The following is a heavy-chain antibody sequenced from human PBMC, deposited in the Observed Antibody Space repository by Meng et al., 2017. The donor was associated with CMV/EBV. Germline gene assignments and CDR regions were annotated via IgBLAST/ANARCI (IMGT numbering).Heavy chain of an antibody. CDR1: GGAFSSYA. Sequence: VKVSCKASGGAFSSYAISWVRQAPGQGVEWMGEIIPIFGTANYAQKFQGRVTITTDESTSTAYMELSSLRSEDTAVYYCVGVGAVDYWGQGTLVTVSS. V-gene: IGHV1-69*05. J-gene: IGHJ4*02. D-gene: IGHD1-26*01. CDR3: VGVGAVDY. CDR2: IIPIFGTA.